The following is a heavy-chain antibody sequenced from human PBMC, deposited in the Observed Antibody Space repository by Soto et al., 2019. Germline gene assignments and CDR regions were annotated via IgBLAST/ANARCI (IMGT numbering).Heavy chain of an antibody. V-gene: IGHV1-8*01. J-gene: IGHJ6*02. CDR3: ARTAAGLWQYYYYGMDV. CDR2: MNPNSGNT. D-gene: IGHD6-13*01. Sequence: ASVKVSCKASGYTFTSYDINWVRQATGQGLEWMGWMNPNSGNTGYAKKFQGRVTMTRNTSISTAYMELSSLRSEDTAVYYCARTAAGLWQYYYYGMDVWGQGTTVTVSS. CDR1: GYTFTSYD.